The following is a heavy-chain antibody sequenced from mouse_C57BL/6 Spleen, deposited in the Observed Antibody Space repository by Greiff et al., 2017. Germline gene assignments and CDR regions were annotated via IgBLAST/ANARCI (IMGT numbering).Heavy chain of an antibody. CDR2: LDPSDSYT. CDR3: ARARGLSYARDY. CDR1: GYTFPSYW. D-gene: IGHD3-1*01. Sequence: VQLQQPGAELVQPGASVKLSCKASGYTFPSYWMQWVKQRPGQGLEWIGELDPSDSYTNYNQTFKGKATLTVDTSSSTAYMQLSSLTSADSAVYDCARARGLSYARDYGGQGTSVTVSS. V-gene: IGHV1-50*01. J-gene: IGHJ4*01.